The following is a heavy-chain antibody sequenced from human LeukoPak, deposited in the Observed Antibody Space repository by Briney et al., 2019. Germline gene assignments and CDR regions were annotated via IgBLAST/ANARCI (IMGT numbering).Heavy chain of an antibody. V-gene: IGHV4-31*03. Sequence: SQTLFLTCTVSGGSISSGGYYWSWIRQHPGKGLEWIGYIYYSGSTYYNPSLKSRVTISVDTSKNQFSLKLSSVTAADTAVYYCARGGGDYYYYYYMDVWGKGTTVTVSS. D-gene: IGHD3-16*01. CDR2: IYYSGST. CDR3: ARGGGDYYYYYYMDV. CDR1: GGSISSGGYY. J-gene: IGHJ6*03.